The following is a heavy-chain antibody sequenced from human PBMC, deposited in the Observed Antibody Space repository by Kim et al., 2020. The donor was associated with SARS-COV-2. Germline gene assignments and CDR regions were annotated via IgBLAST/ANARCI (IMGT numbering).Heavy chain of an antibody. CDR2: ISGSGGST. CDR3: AKATFSMVRGPTYYFDY. CDR1: GFTFSSYA. D-gene: IGHD3-10*01. J-gene: IGHJ4*02. Sequence: GGSLRLSCAASGFTFSSYAMSWVRQAPGKGLEWVSAISGSGGSTYYADSVKGRFTISRDNSKNTLYLQMNSLRAEDTAVYYCAKATFSMVRGPTYYFDYWGQGTLVTVSS. V-gene: IGHV3-23*01.